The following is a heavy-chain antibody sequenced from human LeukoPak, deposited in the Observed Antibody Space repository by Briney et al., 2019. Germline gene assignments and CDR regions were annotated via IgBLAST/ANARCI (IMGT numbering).Heavy chain of an antibody. J-gene: IGHJ4*02. V-gene: IGHV1-46*01. Sequence: ASVKVSCKASGYTFTNYYMHWVRQAPGQGLEWMGIINPSGGSTSYAQKFQGRVSMTRDTSTGTVYMELSSLRSEDTAVYYCARDGYDSSGSHEPELLDYWGQGTLVTVSS. CDR2: INPSGGST. CDR3: ARDGYDSSGSHEPELLDY. CDR1: GYTFTNYY. D-gene: IGHD3-22*01.